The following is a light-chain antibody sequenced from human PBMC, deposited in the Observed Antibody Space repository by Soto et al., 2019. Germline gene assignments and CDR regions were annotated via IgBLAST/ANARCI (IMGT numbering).Light chain of an antibody. CDR1: QSVSSSY. J-gene: IGKJ4*01. V-gene: IGKV3-20*01. CDR3: QQYGTSPLT. Sequence: EIVLTQSPGTLSLSPGEGATLSCRASQSVSSSYLAWYQQKPGQAPRLLIYGASSRATGIPDRFSGSGSGTAFTLTISSLEPEDFAVYYCQQYGTSPLTFGGGTKVDIK. CDR2: GAS.